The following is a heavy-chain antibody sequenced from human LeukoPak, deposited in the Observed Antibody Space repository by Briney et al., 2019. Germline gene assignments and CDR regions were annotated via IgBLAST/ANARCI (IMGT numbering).Heavy chain of an antibody. CDR3: ARLMSLRNYDTLTSNYISFYYHGMDV. CDR2: IHPGDSDA. CDR1: EYTFTSYW. V-gene: IGHV5-51*01. J-gene: IGHJ6*02. Sequence: GESLRISCKGYEYTFTSYWIAWVRQMPGKGLEWMGIIHPGDSDARYSPSFEGQVTVSADKSISTAYLKWSSLKASDSAMYYCARLMSLRNYDTLTSNYISFYYHGMDVWGQGTKVTVSS. D-gene: IGHD3-9*01.